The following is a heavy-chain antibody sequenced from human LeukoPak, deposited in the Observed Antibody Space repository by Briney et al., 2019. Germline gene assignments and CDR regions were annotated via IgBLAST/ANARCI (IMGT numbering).Heavy chain of an antibody. CDR2: IWYDGSNK. Sequence: GGSLRLSCAASGFTFSSYGMHWVRQAPGKGLEWVAVIWYDGSNKYYADSVKGRFTISRDNSKNTLYLQMNSLRAEDTAVYYCARNHDSSGYYPNYFDYWGQGTLVTVSS. D-gene: IGHD3-22*01. V-gene: IGHV3-33*01. CDR1: GFTFSSYG. J-gene: IGHJ4*02. CDR3: ARNHDSSGYYPNYFDY.